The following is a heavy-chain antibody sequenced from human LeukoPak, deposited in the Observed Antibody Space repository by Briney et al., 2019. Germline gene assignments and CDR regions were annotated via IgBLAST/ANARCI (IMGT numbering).Heavy chain of an antibody. CDR2: IKQDGSEK. D-gene: IGHD3-22*01. CDR1: GFTFSSYW. CDR3: ARDSDRTDSLYGMDV. Sequence: PGGSLRLSCAASGFTFSSYWMSWVRQAPGKGLEWVANIKQDGSEKYYVDSVKGRFTISRDNAKNSLYLQMNSLRAEDTAVYYCARDSDRTDSLYGMDVWGQGTTVTVSS. J-gene: IGHJ6*02. V-gene: IGHV3-7*01.